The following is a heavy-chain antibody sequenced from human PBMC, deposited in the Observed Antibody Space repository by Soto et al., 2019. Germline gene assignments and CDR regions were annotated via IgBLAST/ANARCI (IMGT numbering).Heavy chain of an antibody. CDR3: ASFYYYDSSGYYRGGEYFQH. V-gene: IGHV3-21*01. CDR2: ISSSSSYI. D-gene: IGHD3-22*01. Sequence: EVQLVESGGGLVKPGGSLRLSCAASGFTFSNYSMNWVRQAPGKGLEWVSSISSSSSYIYYADSVKGRFTISRDNAKNSLYLQMNSLRAEDTAVYYCASFYYYDSSGYYRGGEYFQHWGQGTLVTVSS. J-gene: IGHJ1*01. CDR1: GFTFSNYS.